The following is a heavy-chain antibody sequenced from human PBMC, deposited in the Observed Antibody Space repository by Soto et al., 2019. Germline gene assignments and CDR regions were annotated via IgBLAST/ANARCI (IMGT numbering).Heavy chain of an antibody. CDR3: ATRSFGGQYYDFWSGYYGHYYGMDV. D-gene: IGHD3-3*01. Sequence: ASVKVSCKVSGYTLTELSMHWVRQAPGKGLEWMGGFDPEDGETIYAQKFQGRVTMTEDTSTDTAYMELSSLRSEDTAVYYCATRSFGGQYYDFWSGYYGHYYGMDVWGQGTTVTVSS. CDR1: GYTLTELS. V-gene: IGHV1-24*01. J-gene: IGHJ6*02. CDR2: FDPEDGET.